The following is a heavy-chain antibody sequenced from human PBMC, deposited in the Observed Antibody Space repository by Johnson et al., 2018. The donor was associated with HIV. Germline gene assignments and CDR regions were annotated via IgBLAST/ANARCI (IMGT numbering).Heavy chain of an antibody. CDR2: ISGGGGIT. Sequence: VQLVESGGGLVQPGRSLRLSCTASGFTFSTYGMTWVRQAPGKGLEWVSAISGGGGITYYADSVKGRFTISRDNSKNTLFLQVNRLSVDDTAVYYCAKERRRQLLFDAFDIWGQGTMVTVSS. J-gene: IGHJ3*02. CDR1: GFTFSTYG. CDR3: AKERRRQLLFDAFDI. V-gene: IGHV3-23*04. D-gene: IGHD3-16*02.